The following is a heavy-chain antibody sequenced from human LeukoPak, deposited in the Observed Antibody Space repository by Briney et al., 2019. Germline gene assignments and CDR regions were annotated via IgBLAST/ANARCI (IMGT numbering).Heavy chain of an antibody. D-gene: IGHD2-2*02. Sequence: ASVKVSCKVSGYTLTEVSMHWVRQAPGKGLEWMGGFDPEDGETIYAQKFQGRVTMTEDTSTDTAYMELSSLRSEDTAVYYCATLPVCSSTSCYTDDYWGQGTLVTVSS. CDR3: ATLPVCSSTSCYTDDY. V-gene: IGHV1-24*01. J-gene: IGHJ4*02. CDR1: GYTLTEVS. CDR2: FDPEDGET.